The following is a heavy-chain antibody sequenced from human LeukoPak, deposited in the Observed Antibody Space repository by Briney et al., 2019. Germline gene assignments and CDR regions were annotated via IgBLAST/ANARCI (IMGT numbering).Heavy chain of an antibody. CDR1: GGSISSYY. CDR2: IHSSGST. V-gene: IGHV4-4*09. CDR3: ARLTRLSSSPDRYYFDY. J-gene: IGHJ4*02. Sequence: SETLSLTCTVSGGSISSYYWSWIRLPPGKGLEWIGYIHSSGSTNYNPSLKSRVSISVATSKNQFYLKLSSVTAADTAVYYCARLTRLSSSPDRYYFDYWGQGTLVTVSS. D-gene: IGHD6-6*01.